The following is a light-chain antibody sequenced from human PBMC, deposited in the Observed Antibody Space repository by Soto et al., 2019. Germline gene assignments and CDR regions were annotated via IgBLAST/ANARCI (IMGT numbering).Light chain of an antibody. CDR2: DAS. CDR1: RSVSSY. J-gene: IGKJ3*01. CDR3: QQRSNWGFT. Sequence: IVLTQSPATLSLSPGESATLSCRASRSVSSYLAWYQPQPGQAPRLPIYDASNRPTDIPARGSGRGAGTDCTLTISSLEPEDFAVYYGQQRSNWGFTFGPGTKVDIK. V-gene: IGKV3-11*01.